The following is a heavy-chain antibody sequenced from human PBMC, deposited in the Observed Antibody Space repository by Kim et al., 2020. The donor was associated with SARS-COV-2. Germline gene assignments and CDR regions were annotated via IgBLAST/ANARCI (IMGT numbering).Heavy chain of an antibody. CDR1: GFTFRYYA. J-gene: IGHJ4*02. Sequence: GGSLRLSCAGSGFTFRYYAMNWFRQAPGKGLEWVSGIGGSGSFTDYADSVKGRFTISRDNSKNTLYLQMSSLRADDTAVYYCAKDLRGYNKPQDYWGQGIQVTVSS. CDR3: AKDLRGYNKPQDY. D-gene: IGHD5-18*01. CDR2: IGGSGSFT. V-gene: IGHV3-23*01.